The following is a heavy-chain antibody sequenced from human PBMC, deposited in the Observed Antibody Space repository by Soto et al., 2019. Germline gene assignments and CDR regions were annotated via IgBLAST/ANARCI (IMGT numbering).Heavy chain of an antibody. D-gene: IGHD3-16*01. J-gene: IGHJ4*02. CDR3: AKDRREGGKSAFYFDF. Sequence: GGSLRLSCAASGFKFSNYAMSWVRQAPGKGLEWVSLISATGGGTYYADSVKGRFTISRDNSHNTLYLQVHSLTAEDTAVYYCAKDRREGGKSAFYFDFWGQGAQVTVSS. V-gene: IGHV3-23*01. CDR1: GFKFSNYA. CDR2: ISATGGGT.